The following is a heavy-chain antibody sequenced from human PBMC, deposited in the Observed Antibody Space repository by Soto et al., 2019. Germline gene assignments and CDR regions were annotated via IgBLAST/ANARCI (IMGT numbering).Heavy chain of an antibody. V-gene: IGHV4-34*01. J-gene: IGHJ6*02. CDR1: GGSFSGYY. D-gene: IGHD2-15*01. CDR2: INNTRSA. Sequence: PSETLSLTCAAYGGSFSGYYWSWIRQPPGKGLEWIGEINNTRSANYNPSLKSRVTTTADTSKNQFSLMLSSVAAADTAVYYWARCRGGGYCSGGSCYPSNYYGMDVWGQGTAVTVSS. CDR3: ARCRGGGYCSGGSCYPSNYYGMDV.